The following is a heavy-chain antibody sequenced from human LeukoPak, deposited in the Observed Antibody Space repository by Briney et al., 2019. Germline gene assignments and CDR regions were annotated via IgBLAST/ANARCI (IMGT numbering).Heavy chain of an antibody. V-gene: IGHV6-1*01. CDR3: TRQRVNSFDI. CDR2: TYYRSKWSS. D-gene: IGHD3-22*01. J-gene: IGHJ3*02. Sequence: SQTLSLTCAISGDSVSSHSVAWNWIRQSPSRGLEWLGRTYYRSKWSSDFAVSVKSRISINTDTSKNQFSLQLNSLTPEDTAVYYCTRQRVNSFDIWGQGTMVTVSS. CDR1: GDSVSSHSVA.